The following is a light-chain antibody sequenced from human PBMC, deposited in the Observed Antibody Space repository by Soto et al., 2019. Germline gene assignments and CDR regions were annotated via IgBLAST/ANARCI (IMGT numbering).Light chain of an antibody. CDR2: YDD. CDR1: NSNIGNNA. J-gene: IGLJ2*01. V-gene: IGLV1-36*01. Sequence: QSVLTQPPSVSGTPGQRVTISCTGSNSNIGNNAVNWYQQLPGKAPKLLIYYDDLLPSGVSDRFSGSKSGTSASLAISGLQSEDEADYYCAAWDDSLNGPVFGGGTKLTVL. CDR3: AAWDDSLNGPV.